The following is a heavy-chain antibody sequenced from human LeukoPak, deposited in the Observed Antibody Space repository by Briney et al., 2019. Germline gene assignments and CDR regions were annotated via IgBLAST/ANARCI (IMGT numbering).Heavy chain of an antibody. CDR3: ARNSSGNYFDY. CDR1: GDSISNTYY. D-gene: IGHD1-26*01. V-gene: IGHV4-38-2*01. CDR2: IYNSGST. J-gene: IGHJ4*02. Sequence: SETLSLTCAVSGDSISNTYYWGWIRQPPGKELEWIGSIYNSGSTHYNPSLKSRVTISVDTSKNQFSLKLNSVTAADTAVYYCARNSSGNYFDYWGQGTLVTVSS.